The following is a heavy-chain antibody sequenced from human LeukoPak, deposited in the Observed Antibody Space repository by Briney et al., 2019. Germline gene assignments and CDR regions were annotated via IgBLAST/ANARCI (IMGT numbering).Heavy chain of an antibody. CDR2: ISGSGGST. CDR3: AKIMRYYDSSGYYSNYFDY. Sequence: GGSLRLSCAASGFTFSSYAMSWVRQAPGKGLEWVSAISGSGGSTYYADSVKGRFTISRDNSKNTLYLQMNSLRAEDTAVYYCAKIMRYYDSSGYYSNYFDYWGQGTPVTVSS. J-gene: IGHJ4*02. CDR1: GFTFSSYA. V-gene: IGHV3-23*01. D-gene: IGHD3-22*01.